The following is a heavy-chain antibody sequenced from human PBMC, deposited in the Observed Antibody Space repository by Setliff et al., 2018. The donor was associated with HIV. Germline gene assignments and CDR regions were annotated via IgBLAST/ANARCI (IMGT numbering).Heavy chain of an antibody. CDR3: ARVYDSSGYYYDRIFDY. Sequence: PSETLSLTCTVSGGSTSNEYWSWIRQPPGKGLEWIGYIYYTGSTHYNPSLKSRVTISVDTSKNQFSLKLSSVTAADTAVYYCARVYDSSGYYYDRIFDYWGQGTLVTVSS. D-gene: IGHD3-22*01. J-gene: IGHJ4*02. V-gene: IGHV4-59*06. CDR2: IYYTGST. CDR1: GGSTSNEY.